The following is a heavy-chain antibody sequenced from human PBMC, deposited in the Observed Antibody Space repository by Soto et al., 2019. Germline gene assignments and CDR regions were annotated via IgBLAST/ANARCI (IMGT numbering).Heavy chain of an antibody. Sequence: QVQLQQWGAGLLKPSETLSLNYAVNGGSLSGYYWCWIRQPPGQGLEGIGEIKDDGRANYSPSLKSRATISSDTSNNQFSLRLYSVTAADTGVYYCARGQEGVVATHWDQGTLVTVSS. V-gene: IGHV4-34*01. CDR3: ARGQEGVVATH. J-gene: IGHJ4*02. CDR1: GGSLSGYY. CDR2: IKDDGRA. D-gene: IGHD5-12*01.